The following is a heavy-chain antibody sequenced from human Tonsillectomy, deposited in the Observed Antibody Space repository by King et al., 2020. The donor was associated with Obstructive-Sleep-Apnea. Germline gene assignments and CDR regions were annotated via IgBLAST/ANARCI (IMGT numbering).Heavy chain of an antibody. CDR1: GFTFSSYA. J-gene: IGHJ4*02. CDR3: AKDRGYDILTGYYRNSGFDY. Sequence: VQLVESGGGLVQPGGSLRPSCAASGFTFSSYAMSWVRQAPGKGLEWVSAISGSGGSTYYADSVKGRFTISRDNSKKTLYLQMNSLRAEDTAGYYCAKDRGYDILTGYYRNSGFDYWGQGTLVTVSS. D-gene: IGHD3-9*01. CDR2: ISGSGGST. V-gene: IGHV3-23*04.